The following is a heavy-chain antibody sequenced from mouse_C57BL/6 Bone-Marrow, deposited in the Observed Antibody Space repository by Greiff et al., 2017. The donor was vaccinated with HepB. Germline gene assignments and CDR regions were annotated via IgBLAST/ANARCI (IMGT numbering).Heavy chain of an antibody. CDR3: ARSLADSPWYFDV. V-gene: IGHV1-4*01. CDR1: GYTFTSYT. Sequence: VQLQQSGAELARPGASVKMSCKASGYTFTSYTMHWVKQRPGQGLEWIGYINPSSGYTKYNQKFKDKATLTADKSSSTAYMQLSSLTSEDSAVYYCARSLADSPWYFDVWGTGTTVTVSS. CDR2: INPSSGYT. J-gene: IGHJ1*03.